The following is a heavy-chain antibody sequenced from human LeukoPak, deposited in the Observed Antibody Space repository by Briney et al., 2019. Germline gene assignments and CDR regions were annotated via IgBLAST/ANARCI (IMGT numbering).Heavy chain of an antibody. D-gene: IGHD6-19*01. J-gene: IGHJ6*02. Sequence: SETLSLTCAVYGGSFSGYYWSWIRQPPGKGLEWIGEINHIGSTNYNPSLKSRVTISVDTSKNQFSLKLSSVTAADTAVYYCARWSSGWSYYYYGMDVWGQGTTVTVSS. V-gene: IGHV4-34*01. CDR1: GGSFSGYY. CDR2: INHIGST. CDR3: ARWSSGWSYYYYGMDV.